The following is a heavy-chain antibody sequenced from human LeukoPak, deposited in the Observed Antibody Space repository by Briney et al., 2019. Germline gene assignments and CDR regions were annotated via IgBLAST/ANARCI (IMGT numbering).Heavy chain of an antibody. D-gene: IGHD4-17*01. J-gene: IGHJ4*02. CDR1: GFTFSNFS. CDR2: ISSSSSYI. Sequence: GGSLRLSCAASGFTFSNFSMNWVRQAPGKGLEWVSSISSSSSYIYYADSVKGRFTISRDNAKNSLYLQMNSLRAEDTAVYYCARDLVGDYVPYYFDYWGQGTLVTVSS. CDR3: ARDLVGDYVPYYFDY. V-gene: IGHV3-21*01.